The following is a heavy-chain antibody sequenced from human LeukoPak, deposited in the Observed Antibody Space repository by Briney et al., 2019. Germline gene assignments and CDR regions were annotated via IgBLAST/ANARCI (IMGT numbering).Heavy chain of an antibody. D-gene: IGHD2-2*01. J-gene: IGHJ4*02. CDR2: ISSSSSYI. CDR1: GFTFNSYS. CDR3: ARDRCSSTSCYFFDY. V-gene: IGHV3-21*01. Sequence: GGSLRLSCAASGFTFNSYSMNWVRQAPGKGLEWVSSISSSSSYIYYADSVKGRFTISRDNAKNSLYLQMNSLRAEDTAVYYCARDRCSSTSCYFFDYWGQGTLVTVSS.